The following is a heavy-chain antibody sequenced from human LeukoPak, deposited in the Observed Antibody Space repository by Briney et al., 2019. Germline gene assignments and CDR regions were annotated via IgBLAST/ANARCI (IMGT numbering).Heavy chain of an antibody. V-gene: IGHV4-39*01. CDR3: ARDYGDYEDAFDI. J-gene: IGHJ3*02. CDR1: GGSISSSSYY. CDR2: IYYSGST. D-gene: IGHD4-17*01. Sequence: SETLSLTCTVSGGSISSSSYYWRWIREPPGKGLEWIGRIYYSGSTYYNPSLKSRVTISVDTSKNQFSLKLSSVTAADTAVYYCARDYGDYEDAFDIWGQGTWSPSLQ.